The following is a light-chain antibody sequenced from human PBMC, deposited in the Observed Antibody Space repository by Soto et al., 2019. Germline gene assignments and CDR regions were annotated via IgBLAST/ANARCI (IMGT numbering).Light chain of an antibody. CDR3: VSFTSSTTYV. CDR1: SSDVGGSNH. V-gene: IGLV2-14*01. Sequence: QSVLTQPASVSDSPGQSITISCTGTSSDVGGSNHVSWYQQHPGKAPKLMIYDVTNRPSGVSHRFSGSKSGSTASLIISGLQAEDGADYYCVSFTSSTTYVFGTGTKVTVL. J-gene: IGLJ1*01. CDR2: DVT.